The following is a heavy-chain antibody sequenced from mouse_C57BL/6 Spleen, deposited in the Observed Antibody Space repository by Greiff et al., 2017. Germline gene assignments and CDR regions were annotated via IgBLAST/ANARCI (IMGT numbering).Heavy chain of an antibody. Sequence: QVHVKQSGAELVRPGASVTLSCKASGYTFTDYEMHWVKQTPVHGLEWIGAIDPETGGTAYNQKFKGKAILTADKSSSTAYMELRSLTSEDSAVYYCSRDGNLFAYWGQGTLVTVSA. J-gene: IGHJ3*01. V-gene: IGHV1-15*01. D-gene: IGHD2-1*01. CDR1: GYTFTDYE. CDR3: SRDGNLFAY. CDR2: IDPETGGT.